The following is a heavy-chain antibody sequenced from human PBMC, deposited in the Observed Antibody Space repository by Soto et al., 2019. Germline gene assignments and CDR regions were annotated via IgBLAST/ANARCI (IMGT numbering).Heavy chain of an antibody. CDR1: GFTFNDFE. D-gene: IGHD3-10*01. V-gene: IGHV3-48*03. J-gene: IGHJ4*02. Sequence: PGGSLRLSCGVSGFTFNDFEMNWVRQAPGKGLEWLAYIDGSGTTKKYADSVRGRFTISRDNPNNSLFLQMSSLGAADTAIYYCARGFGRFNYWGQGTLVSVSS. CDR2: IDGSGTTK. CDR3: ARGFGRFNY.